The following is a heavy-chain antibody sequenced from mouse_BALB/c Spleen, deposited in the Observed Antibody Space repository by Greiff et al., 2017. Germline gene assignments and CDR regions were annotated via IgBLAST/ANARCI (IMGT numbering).Heavy chain of an antibody. CDR3: ARRMDGNSPWFAY. CDR1: GYTFTEYT. Sequence: EVKLQESGPELVKPGASVKISCKTSGYTFTEYTMHWVKQSHGKSLEWIGGINPNNGGTSYNQKFKGKATLTVDKSSSTAYMELRSLTSEDSAVYYCARRMDGNSPWFAYWGQGTLVTVSA. CDR2: INPNNGGT. D-gene: IGHD2-1*01. J-gene: IGHJ3*01. V-gene: IGHV1-18*01.